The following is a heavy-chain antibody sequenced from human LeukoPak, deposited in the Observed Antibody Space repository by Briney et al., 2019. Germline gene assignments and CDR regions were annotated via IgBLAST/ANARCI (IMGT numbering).Heavy chain of an antibody. J-gene: IGHJ4*02. CDR3: AKGGYSSSSNLPDY. V-gene: IGHV3-9*03. Sequence: GGSLRLSCAASGFTFDDYAMHWVRQAPGKGLEWVSGISWNSGSIDYADSVKGRFTISRDNAKNSLYLQMNSLRAEDMALYYCAKGGYSSSSNLPDYWGQGTLVTVSS. D-gene: IGHD6-6*01. CDR1: GFTFDDYA. CDR2: ISWNSGSI.